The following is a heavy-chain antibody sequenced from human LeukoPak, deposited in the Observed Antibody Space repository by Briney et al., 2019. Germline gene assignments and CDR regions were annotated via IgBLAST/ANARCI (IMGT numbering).Heavy chain of an antibody. CDR2: IHNSGST. Sequence: PSETLSLTCTVSGGSISTYFLTWIRQAPGKGLDWLGYIHNSGSTNYNPSLNSRFTILVDTSRKQFSLKVTSVTAADTAVYYCATGYGSGSLRDRYYSMDVWGKGTTVTVSS. CDR1: GGSISTYF. D-gene: IGHD3-10*01. CDR3: ATGYGSGSLRDRYYSMDV. J-gene: IGHJ6*03. V-gene: IGHV4-59*01.